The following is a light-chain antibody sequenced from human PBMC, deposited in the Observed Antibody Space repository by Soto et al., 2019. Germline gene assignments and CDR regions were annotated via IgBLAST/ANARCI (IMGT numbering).Light chain of an antibody. CDR3: QQRSNWPT. CDR1: QTVNFN. Sequence: EIVMTQSPATLSVSPGERATLSCRASQTVNFNLAWYQHKPGQAXXXXXXVASXSATGIXAGFSGSGSGTDFTLTISSLEPEDFAVYYCQQRSNWPTFGQGTKVDIK. CDR2: VAS. V-gene: IGKV3-15*01. J-gene: IGKJ1*01.